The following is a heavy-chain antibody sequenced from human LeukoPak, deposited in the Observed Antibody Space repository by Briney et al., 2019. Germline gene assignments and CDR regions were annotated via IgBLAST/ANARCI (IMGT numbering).Heavy chain of an antibody. CDR1: GFTFSSYE. CDR2: ISSSGSTI. V-gene: IGHV3-48*03. D-gene: IGHD6-13*01. J-gene: IGHJ4*02. Sequence: PGGSLRLSCAASGFTFSSYEMNWVRQAPGKGLEWVSYISSSGSTIYYADSVKGRFTISRDNAKNPLYMQMNSLRAEDTAVYHCARSGYSSSWRFDYWGQGTLVTVSS. CDR3: ARSGYSSSWRFDY.